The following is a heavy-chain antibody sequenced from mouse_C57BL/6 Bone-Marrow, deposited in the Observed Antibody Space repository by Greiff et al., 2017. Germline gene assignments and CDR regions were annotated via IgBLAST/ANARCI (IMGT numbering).Heavy chain of an antibody. V-gene: IGHV5-17*01. Sequence: EVNLVESGGGLVKPGGSLKLSCAASGFTFSDYGMHWVRQAPEKGLEWVAYISRGSSTIYYADTVKGRFTISRDNAKNTLFLQMTSLRSEDTAMYYCARRLLLPYAMDYWGQGTSVTVSS. CDR3: ARRLLLPYAMDY. D-gene: IGHD2-3*01. CDR1: GFTFSDYG. CDR2: ISRGSSTI. J-gene: IGHJ4*01.